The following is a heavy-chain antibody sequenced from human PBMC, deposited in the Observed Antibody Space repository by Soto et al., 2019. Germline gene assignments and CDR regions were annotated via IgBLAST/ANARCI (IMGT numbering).Heavy chain of an antibody. Sequence: PSETLPLTCTVSGGSISSYYWSWIRQPPGKGLEWIGYIYYSGSTNYNPSLKSRVTISVDTSKNQFSLKLSSVTAADTAVYYCARGEIGTYYYDSSGYYFDYWGQGTLVTVSS. CDR2: IYYSGST. CDR3: ARGEIGTYYYDSSGYYFDY. D-gene: IGHD3-22*01. CDR1: GGSISSYY. J-gene: IGHJ4*02. V-gene: IGHV4-59*01.